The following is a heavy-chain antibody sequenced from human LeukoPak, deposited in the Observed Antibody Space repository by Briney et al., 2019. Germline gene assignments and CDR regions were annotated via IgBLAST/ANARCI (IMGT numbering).Heavy chain of an antibody. CDR1: GFIFRSYA. CDR2: ISGGST. V-gene: IGHV3-23*01. D-gene: IGHD2-2*01. Sequence: GGSLRLSCAASGFIFRSYAMSCVRQAPGKGLEWVSVISGGSTYYADSVKGRFTISRDNSKNTLYLQMNSLRADDTALYYCAKDRRVGSTTSCDYDYWGQGTLVTVSS. CDR3: AKDRRVGSTTSCDYDY. J-gene: IGHJ4*02.